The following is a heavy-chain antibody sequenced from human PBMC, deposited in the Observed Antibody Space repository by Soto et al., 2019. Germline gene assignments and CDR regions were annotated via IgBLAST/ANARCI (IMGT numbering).Heavy chain of an antibody. V-gene: IGHV1-18*04. CDR1: GYTFTSYG. Sequence: ASVKVSCKASGYTFTSYGISWVRQAPGQGLEWMGWISAYNGNTNYAQKLQGRVTMTTDTSTSTAYMELRSLRSDDTAVYYCARAAPGGDYYYGMDVWGQGTTVTVSS. CDR3: ARAAPGGDYYYGMDV. CDR2: ISAYNGNT. D-gene: IGHD1-26*01. J-gene: IGHJ6*02.